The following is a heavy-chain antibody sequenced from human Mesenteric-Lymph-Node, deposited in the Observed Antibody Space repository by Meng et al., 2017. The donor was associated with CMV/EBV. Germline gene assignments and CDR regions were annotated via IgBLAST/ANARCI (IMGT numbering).Heavy chain of an antibody. Sequence: SVKVSCKASGGTFSSYAISWVRQAPGQGLEWMGGIIPIFGTANYAQKFQGRVTITTDESTSTAYMELSSLRSEDTAVYYCARERGESIVVVPAALGNWFDPWGQGTLVTVSS. J-gene: IGHJ5*02. CDR3: ARERGESIVVVPAALGNWFDP. CDR1: GGTFSSYA. V-gene: IGHV1-69*05. CDR2: IIPIFGTA. D-gene: IGHD2-2*01.